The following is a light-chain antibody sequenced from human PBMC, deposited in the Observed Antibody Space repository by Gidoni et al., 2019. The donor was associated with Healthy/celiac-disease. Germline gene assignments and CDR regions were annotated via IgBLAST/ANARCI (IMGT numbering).Light chain of an antibody. V-gene: IGKV1-39*01. CDR1: QSISSY. J-gene: IGKJ4*01. CDR3: QQSYSTLT. Sequence: DDQMTQSPPSLSASVGDPVTITCRARQSISSYLNWYQQKPGKAPKLLIYAASSLQSGVPSRFSGSGSGTDFTLTISSLQPEDFATYYCQQSYSTLTFGGGTKVEIK. CDR2: AAS.